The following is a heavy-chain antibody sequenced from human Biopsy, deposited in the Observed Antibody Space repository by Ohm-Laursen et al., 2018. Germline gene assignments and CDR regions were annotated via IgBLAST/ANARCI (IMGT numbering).Heavy chain of an antibody. CDR1: GYTFTAFS. V-gene: IGHV1-2*02. J-gene: IGHJ2*01. D-gene: IGHD2-2*01. CDR3: ARGRRHCSGTCSRWYFDL. CDR2: VNPKSGDT. Sequence: ASVKVSCQPSGYTFTAFSVHWLRLAPGQGLEWLGWVNPKSGDTDYPQNFQGRVSMTRDTSISSVYKDLSRLRSDDTAVYYCARGRRHCSGTCSRWYFDLWGRGTLVTVSS.